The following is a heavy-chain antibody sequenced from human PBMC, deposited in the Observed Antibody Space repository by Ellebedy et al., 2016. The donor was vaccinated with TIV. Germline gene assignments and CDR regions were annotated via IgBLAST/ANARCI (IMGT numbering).Heavy chain of an antibody. Sequence: SETLSLXXAVYGGSFSGYYWSWIRQPPGKGLEWIGSIYYSGSTYYNPSLKSRVTISVDTSKNQFSLKLSSVTAADTAVYYCARPQSSGWSYYFDYWGQGTLVTVSS. J-gene: IGHJ4*02. V-gene: IGHV4-34*01. CDR1: GGSFSGYY. D-gene: IGHD6-19*01. CDR2: IYYSGST. CDR3: ARPQSSGWSYYFDY.